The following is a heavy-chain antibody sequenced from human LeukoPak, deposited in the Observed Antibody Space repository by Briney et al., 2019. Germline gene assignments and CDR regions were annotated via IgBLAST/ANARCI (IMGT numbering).Heavy chain of an antibody. D-gene: IGHD3-10*01. Sequence: GASVKVSCKASGGTFSSYAISWVRQAPGQGLEWMGGIIPIFGTANYAQKFQGRVTITADKSTSTAYMELSSLRSEDTAVYYCATTLRPTGSGSPTGGPIDYWGQGTLVTVSS. CDR2: IIPIFGTA. V-gene: IGHV1-69*06. CDR3: ATTLRPTGSGSPTGGPIDY. CDR1: GGTFSSYA. J-gene: IGHJ4*02.